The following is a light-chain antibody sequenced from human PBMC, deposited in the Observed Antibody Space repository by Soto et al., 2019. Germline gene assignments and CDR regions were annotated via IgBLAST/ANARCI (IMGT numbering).Light chain of an antibody. CDR2: DAS. CDR3: QQYSQWPLYT. CDR1: QSVNSD. J-gene: IGKJ2*01. Sequence: EIVMTQSPATVPASQGERVTLSCRASQSVNSDLAWYQQTPGQAPRPLIYDASTRAAGVPARFSGSGSGTEFTLTISSLQSEDFALYYCQQYSQWPLYTLGQGTKVDVK. V-gene: IGKV3-15*01.